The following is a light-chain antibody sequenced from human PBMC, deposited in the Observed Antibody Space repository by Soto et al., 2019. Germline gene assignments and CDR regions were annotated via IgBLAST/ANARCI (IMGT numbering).Light chain of an antibody. CDR1: NSDVGSYNR. CDR2: DVN. V-gene: IGLV2-18*02. CDR3: NSFTNSSTYV. J-gene: IGLJ1*01. Sequence: QSALTQPPSVSGSPGQSVTISCTGTNSDVGSYNRVSWYHQPPGTAPKLMIYDVNSRPSGVSDRFSGSKSGNTASLTISGLQAEDEGDYYCNSFTNSSTYVFGTGTKVTVL.